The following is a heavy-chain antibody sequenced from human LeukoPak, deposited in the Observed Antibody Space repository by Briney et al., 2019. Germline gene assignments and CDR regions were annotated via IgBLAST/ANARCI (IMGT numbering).Heavy chain of an antibody. CDR2: IRYDGSNK. J-gene: IGHJ1*01. V-gene: IGHV3-30*02. D-gene: IGHD1-26*01. CDR1: GFTFSSYG. Sequence: GGSLRLSCAASGFTFSSYGMHWVRQAPGKGLEWVAFIRYDGSNKYYAGSVKGRYTISRDNSKNTLYLQMNSLRAEDTAVYYCAKDWDHSSGSYFQHWGQGTLVTVSS. CDR3: AKDWDHSSGSYFQH.